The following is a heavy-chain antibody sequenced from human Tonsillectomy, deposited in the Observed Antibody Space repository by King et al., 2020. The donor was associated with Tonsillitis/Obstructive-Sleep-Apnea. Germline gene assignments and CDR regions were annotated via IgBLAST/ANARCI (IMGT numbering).Heavy chain of an antibody. Sequence: LLPPSAPLSLPCAVSGGSFRGSSWRWLRPPPGPVLAWLGALPARGGPNSNPSLKRRVTISVDTSKNQFSLNRSSATAADTAVYYCARGSYNYNAMDVWGQGTTVTVSS. CDR2: LPARGGP. CDR1: GGSFRGSS. J-gene: IGHJ6*02. V-gene: IGHV4-34*01. CDR3: ARGSYNYNAMDV.